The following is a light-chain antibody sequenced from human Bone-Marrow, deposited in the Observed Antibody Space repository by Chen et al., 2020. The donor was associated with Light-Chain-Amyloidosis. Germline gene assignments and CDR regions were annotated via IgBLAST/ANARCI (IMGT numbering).Light chain of an antibody. J-gene: IGKJ2*03. V-gene: IGKV2-28*01. CDR2: LGS. Sequence: DIVMTQSPLSLPVTPGEPASISCRSRQSLLYSNGDNYLDWYLQKPGQSPQLLIYLGSNRASGVPDRFSGSGSGTDFTLKISRVEAEDVGVYYCMQALQTPRSFGQGTRLEIK. CDR1: QSLLYSNGDNY. CDR3: MQALQTPRS.